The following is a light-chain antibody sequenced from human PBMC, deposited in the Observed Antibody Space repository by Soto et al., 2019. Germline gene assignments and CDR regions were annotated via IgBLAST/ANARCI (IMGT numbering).Light chain of an antibody. V-gene: IGKV1-5*01. CDR2: DAS. CDR3: QQYNSYLLT. Sequence: DMQITQAPSTLSASVGDRVTIACRASQSISSWLAWYQQKPGKAPKLLIYDASSLESGVPSRFSGSGSGTEFTLTISSMQPDDFANYYCQQYNSYLLTFGGGTKVDIK. J-gene: IGKJ4*01. CDR1: QSISSW.